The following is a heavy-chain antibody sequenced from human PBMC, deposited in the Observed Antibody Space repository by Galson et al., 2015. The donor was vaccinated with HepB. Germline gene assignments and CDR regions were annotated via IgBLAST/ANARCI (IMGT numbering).Heavy chain of an antibody. CDR3: ATGGVRGPIILAY. D-gene: IGHD3-10*01. J-gene: IGHJ4*02. CDR2: INSDESDT. CDR1: GFTFSIYR. Sequence: SLRLSCAASGFTFSIYRMYWVRQAPGQGLVCVSHINSDESDTSYADSVKGRFAISRDNAKNTLYLQMNSLRAEDTAVYHCATGGVRGPIILAYWGQGTLVTVSS. V-gene: IGHV3-74*01.